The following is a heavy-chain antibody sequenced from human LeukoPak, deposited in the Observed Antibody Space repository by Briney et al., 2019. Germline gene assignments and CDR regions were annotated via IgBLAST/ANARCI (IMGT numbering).Heavy chain of an antibody. J-gene: IGHJ4*02. Sequence: GRSLRLSCAGSGCTFGGYGMRWFRQTPGKGLEWVAVIAYDGSRAFYADSVKGRFTISRDNSKNTMSVQMDDLRAEDTAVYYCTRYNNDHFDYWGQGTLVTVSS. CDR1: GCTFGGYG. CDR2: IAYDGSRA. D-gene: IGHD1-14*01. V-gene: IGHV3-33*01. CDR3: TRYNNDHFDY.